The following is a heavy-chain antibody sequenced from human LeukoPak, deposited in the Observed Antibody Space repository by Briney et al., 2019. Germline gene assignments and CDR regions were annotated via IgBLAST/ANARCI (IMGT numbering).Heavy chain of an antibody. CDR1: GGSISSSSYY. J-gene: IGHJ4*02. CDR3: ARGRGVGATGNFDY. CDR2: IYYSGST. D-gene: IGHD1-26*01. Sequence: SETLSLTCTVSGGSISSSSYYWGWIRQPPGKGLEWIGSIYYSGSTYYNPSLKRRVTISVDTSKNQFSLKLSSVTAADTAVYYCARGRGVGATGNFDYWGQGTLVTVSS. V-gene: IGHV4-39*01.